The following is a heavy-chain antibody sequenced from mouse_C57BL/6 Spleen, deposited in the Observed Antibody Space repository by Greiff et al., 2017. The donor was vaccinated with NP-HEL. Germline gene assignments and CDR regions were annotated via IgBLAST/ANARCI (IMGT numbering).Heavy chain of an antibody. V-gene: IGHV5-17*01. J-gene: IGHJ4*01. CDR1: GFTFSDYG. CDR3: ANYYGSSYDAMDY. D-gene: IGHD1-1*01. CDR2: ISSGSSTI. Sequence: EVKLQESGGGLVKPGGSLKLSCAASGFTFSDYGMHWVRQAPEKGLEWVAYISSGSSTIYYADTVKGRFTISRDNAKNTLFLQMTSLRSEDTAMYYCANYYGSSYDAMDYWGQGTSVTVSS.